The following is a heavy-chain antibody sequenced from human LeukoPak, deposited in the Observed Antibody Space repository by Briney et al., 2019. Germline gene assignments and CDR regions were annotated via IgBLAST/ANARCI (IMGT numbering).Heavy chain of an antibody. CDR1: GFTFSSYG. D-gene: IGHD4-17*01. J-gene: IGHJ6*02. V-gene: IGHV3-33*01. CDR2: IWYDGSNK. CDR3: ARDSVPTYGDYDTVGSSYYYYGMDV. Sequence: GGSLRLSCAASGFTFSSYGMHWVRQAPGKGLEWVAVIWYDGSNKYYADSVKGRFTISRDNSKNTLYLQMNSLRAEDTAVYYCARDSVPTYGDYDTVGSSYYYYGMDVWGQRTTVTVSS.